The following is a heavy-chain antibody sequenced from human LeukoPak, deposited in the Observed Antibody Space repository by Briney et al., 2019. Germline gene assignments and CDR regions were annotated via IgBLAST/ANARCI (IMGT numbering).Heavy chain of an antibody. CDR3: ARLAAAGNAHFDY. CDR2: IYYSGST. D-gene: IGHD6-13*01. Sequence: SETLSLTCTVSGGSISSSNYYWGWIRQPPGKGLEWIGSIYYSGSTYYNPSLKSRVTISVDTSKNQFSLKLSSVTAADTAVYYCARLAAAGNAHFDYWGQGTLVTVSS. V-gene: IGHV4-39*01. CDR1: GGSISSSNYY. J-gene: IGHJ4*02.